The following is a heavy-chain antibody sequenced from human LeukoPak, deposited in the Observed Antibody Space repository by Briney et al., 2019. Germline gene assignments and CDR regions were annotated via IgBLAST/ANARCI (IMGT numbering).Heavy chain of an antibody. CDR3: ARYNVDTAMVKYYFDY. V-gene: IGHV4-30-4*01. Sequence: TLSLTCTVSGGSISSGDYYWSWIRQPPGKGLEWIGYIYYSGSTYYNPSLKSRVTISVDTSKNQFSLKLSSVTAADTAVYYCARYNVDTAMVKYYFDYWGQGTLATVSS. J-gene: IGHJ4*02. D-gene: IGHD5-18*01. CDR2: IYYSGST. CDR1: GGSISSGDYY.